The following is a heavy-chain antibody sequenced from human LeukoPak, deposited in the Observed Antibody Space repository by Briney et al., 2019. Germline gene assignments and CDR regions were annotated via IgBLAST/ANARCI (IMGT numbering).Heavy chain of an antibody. V-gene: IGHV1-69*04. Sequence: ASVKVSCKASGGTFSSYAISWVRQAPGQGLEWMGRIIPILGIANYAQKFQGRVTITADKSTSTAYMELSSLRSEDTAVYYCARDLGRDPTTYAMDVWGQGTTVTVSS. CDR1: GGTFSSYA. CDR2: IIPILGIA. D-gene: IGHD1-14*01. J-gene: IGHJ6*02. CDR3: ARDLGRDPTTYAMDV.